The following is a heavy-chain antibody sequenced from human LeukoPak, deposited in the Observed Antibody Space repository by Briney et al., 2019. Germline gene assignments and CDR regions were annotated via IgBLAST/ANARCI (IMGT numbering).Heavy chain of an antibody. Sequence: SETLSLTCTVSGGSISSYYWSWIRQPPGKGLEWIGYIYYSGSTNYNPSLVRRVTISVDTSKNQFSLKLSSVTAADTAVYYCARFVRITMVRGVIGAFDIWGQGTMVTGPS. D-gene: IGHD3-10*01. J-gene: IGHJ3*02. CDR2: IYYSGST. V-gene: IGHV4-59*01. CDR3: ARFVRITMVRGVIGAFDI. CDR1: GGSISSYY.